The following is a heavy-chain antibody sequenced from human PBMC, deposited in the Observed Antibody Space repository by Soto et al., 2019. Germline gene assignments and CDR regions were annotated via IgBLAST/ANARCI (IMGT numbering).Heavy chain of an antibody. J-gene: IGHJ4*02. CDR1: GGSISSGSFY. CDR2: ISDSGSS. V-gene: IGHV4-31*03. D-gene: IGHD3-9*01. CDR3: ARTTFYDIFTAYYSLFDY. Sequence: QVQLQESGPGLVKPSQTLTLTCTVSGGSISSGSFYWSWIRQHPGKGLEWIGHISDSGSSYYNPSHASRVTISVDTSKNQFSLKLSAVTAADTAVYFCARTTFYDIFTAYYSLFDYWGQGTLVTVSS.